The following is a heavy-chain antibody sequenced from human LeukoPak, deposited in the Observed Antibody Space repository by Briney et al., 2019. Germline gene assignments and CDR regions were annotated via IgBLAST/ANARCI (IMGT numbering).Heavy chain of an antibody. V-gene: IGHV3-7*01. CDR3: ARDSSLAAAGPGYMDV. Sequence: PGGSLRLSCAASGFTFSSYWMSWVRQAPGKGLEWVANIKQDGSEKYYVDSVKGRFTISRDNAKNSLYLQMNSLRAEDTAVYYCARDSSLAAAGPGYMDVWGKGTTVTVSS. J-gene: IGHJ6*03. CDR2: IKQDGSEK. CDR1: GFTFSSYW. D-gene: IGHD6-13*01.